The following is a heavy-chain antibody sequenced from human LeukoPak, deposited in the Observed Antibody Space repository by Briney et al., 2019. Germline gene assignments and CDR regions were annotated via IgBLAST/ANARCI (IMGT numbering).Heavy chain of an antibody. J-gene: IGHJ4*02. CDR3: ARATLYSSSWYGEDFDY. V-gene: IGHV1-18*01. CDR2: ISAYNGNT. D-gene: IGHD6-13*01. CDR1: GYTFTSYG. Sequence: ASVKVSCKASGYTFTSYGISWVRQAPGQGLEWMGWISAYNGNTNYAQKLQGRVTMTTDTSTSTAYMELRSLRSDDTAVYYCARATLYSSSWYGEDFDYWGQGTLVTVSS.